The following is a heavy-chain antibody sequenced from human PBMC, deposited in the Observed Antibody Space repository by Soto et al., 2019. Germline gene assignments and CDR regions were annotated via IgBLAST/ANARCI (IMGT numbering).Heavy chain of an antibody. V-gene: IGHV1-2*02. J-gene: IGHJ6*02. CDR1: GYTFTGYY. CDR3: ARDIVVVPAKYYYYGMDV. CDR2: INPNSGGT. Sequence: ASVKVSCKACGYTFTGYYMHWVRQAPGQGLEWMGWINPNSGGTNYAQKFQGRVTMTRDTSISTAYMELSRLRSDDTAVYYCARDIVVVPAKYYYYGMDVWGQGTTVTVSS. D-gene: IGHD2-2*01.